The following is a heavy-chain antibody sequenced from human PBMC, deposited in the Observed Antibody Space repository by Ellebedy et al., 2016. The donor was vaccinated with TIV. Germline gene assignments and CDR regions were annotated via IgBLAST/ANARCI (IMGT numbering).Heavy chain of an antibody. Sequence: GGSLRLXXAASGFTFSSYAMSWVRQAPGKGLEWVSAISGSGGSTYYADSVKGRFTISRDNSKNTLYLQMNSLRAEDTAVYYCAKVKTPQRYYDSSGYSDDHFDYWGQGTLVTVSS. V-gene: IGHV3-23*01. J-gene: IGHJ4*02. D-gene: IGHD3-22*01. CDR1: GFTFSSYA. CDR3: AKVKTPQRYYDSSGYSDDHFDY. CDR2: ISGSGGST.